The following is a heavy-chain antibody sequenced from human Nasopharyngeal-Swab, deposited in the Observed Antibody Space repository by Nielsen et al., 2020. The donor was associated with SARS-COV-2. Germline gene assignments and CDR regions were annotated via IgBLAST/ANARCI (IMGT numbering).Heavy chain of an antibody. CDR2: IKSKTDGGTT. D-gene: IGHD1-26*01. V-gene: IGHV3-15*01. Sequence: GESLKISCAASGFTFSNAWMSWVRQAPGKGLEWVGRIKSKTDGGTTDYAAPVKGRFTISRDDSKNTLYLQMNSLKTEDTAVYYCTGGAMGAVYYYGMDVWGQGTTVTVSS. CDR3: TGGAMGAVYYYGMDV. J-gene: IGHJ6*02. CDR1: GFTFSNAW.